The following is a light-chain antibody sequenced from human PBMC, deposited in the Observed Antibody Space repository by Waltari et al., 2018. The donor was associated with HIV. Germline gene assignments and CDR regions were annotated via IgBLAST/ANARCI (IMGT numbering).Light chain of an antibody. J-gene: IGLJ2*01. CDR2: SNN. CDR3: ATLDDSLNGPV. V-gene: IGLV1-44*01. CDR1: SSNIGSDA. Sequence: QSVLTQPPSASGTPGQRVTIPCSGRSSNIGSDAVHWYQQFPGTAPKLLIYSNNQRPSGVPDRFSGSKSGTSASLAISGLQSEDEADYYCATLDDSLNGPVFGGGTKLTVL.